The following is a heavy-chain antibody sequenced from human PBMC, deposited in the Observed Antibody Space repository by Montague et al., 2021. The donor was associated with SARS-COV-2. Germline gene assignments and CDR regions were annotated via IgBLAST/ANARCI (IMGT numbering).Heavy chain of an antibody. Sequence: SETLSLTCTVSGGSISSSNYYWGWIRQPPGKGLEWIGSIYYSGSTYYTSSLKSRVTISVDTSKNQFSLRLSSVTAADTALYYCARHSGRDTIFGVVIIFDAFDIWGQGTMVTVSS. V-gene: IGHV4-39*01. CDR2: IYYSGST. CDR1: GGSISSSNYY. D-gene: IGHD3-3*01. CDR3: ARHSGRDTIFGVVIIFDAFDI. J-gene: IGHJ3*02.